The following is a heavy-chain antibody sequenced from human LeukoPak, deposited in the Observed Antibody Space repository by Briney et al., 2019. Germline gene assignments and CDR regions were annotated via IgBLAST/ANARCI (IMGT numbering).Heavy chain of an antibody. CDR3: ARISLEGGSNYYWHFDL. V-gene: IGHV3-7*04. Sequence: PGGCLRLAYAASGFTLRCYWVASVRQAPGKGLECEPNIEKDESDKYYGDGVKGRFTISRDNGRNSLYLQMNNLRAEDTAGYYCARISLEGGSNYYWHFDLWGRGTLVTVSS. CDR2: IEKDESDK. CDR1: GFTLRCYW. J-gene: IGHJ2*01. D-gene: IGHD2-15*01.